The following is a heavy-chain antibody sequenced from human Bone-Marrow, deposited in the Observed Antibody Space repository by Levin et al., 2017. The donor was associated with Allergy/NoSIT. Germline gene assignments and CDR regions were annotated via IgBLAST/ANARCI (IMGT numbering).Heavy chain of an antibody. D-gene: IGHD6-19*01. V-gene: IGHV1-18*01. CDR3: AREDPAGIAVAGTLDY. Sequence: ASVKVSCKASGYTFTSYGISWVRQAPGQGLEWMGWISAYNGNTNYAQKLQGRVTMTTDTSTSTAYMELRSLRSDDTAVYYCAREDPAGIAVAGTLDYWGQGTLVTVSS. J-gene: IGHJ4*02. CDR1: GYTFTSYG. CDR2: ISAYNGNT.